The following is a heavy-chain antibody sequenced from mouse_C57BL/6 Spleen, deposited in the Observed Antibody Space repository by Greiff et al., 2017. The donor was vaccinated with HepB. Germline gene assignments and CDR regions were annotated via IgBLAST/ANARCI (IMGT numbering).Heavy chain of an antibody. CDR3: ARWGITTVVATGADY. Sequence: VQLQQSGPELVKPGASVKMSCKASGYTFTDYNMHWVKQSHGKSLEWIGYINPNNGGTSYNQKFKGKATLTVNKSSSTAYMERRSLTSEDSAVYYCARWGITTVVATGADYWGQGTTLTVSS. CDR1: GYTFTDYN. J-gene: IGHJ2*01. V-gene: IGHV1-22*01. CDR2: INPNNGGT. D-gene: IGHD1-1*01.